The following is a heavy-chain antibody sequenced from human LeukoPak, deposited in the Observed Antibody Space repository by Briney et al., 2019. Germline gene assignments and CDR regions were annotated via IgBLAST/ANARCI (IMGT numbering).Heavy chain of an antibody. V-gene: IGHV4-34*01. Sequence: SETLSLTCAVYGGSFSGYYWSWIRQPPGKGLEWIGEINHSGSTNYNPSLKSRVTISVDTSKNQFSLKLSSVTAADTAVYYCARGYYDSSGYYPPDYWGQGTLVTVSS. CDR3: ARGYYDSSGYYPPDY. D-gene: IGHD3-22*01. CDR1: GGSFSGYY. J-gene: IGHJ4*02. CDR2: INHSGST.